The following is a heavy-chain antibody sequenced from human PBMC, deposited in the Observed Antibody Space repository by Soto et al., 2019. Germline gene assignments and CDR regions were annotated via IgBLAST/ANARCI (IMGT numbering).Heavy chain of an antibody. CDR2: ISYDGSNK. Sequence: PGGSLRLSCAASGFTFSSYAMHWVRQAPGKGLEWVAVISYDGSNKYYADSVKGRFTISRDSSKNTLYLQMNSLRAEDTAVYYCAKVRVRYGDYVDYYYYMDVWGKGTTVTVSS. J-gene: IGHJ6*03. D-gene: IGHD4-17*01. CDR3: AKVRVRYGDYVDYYYYMDV. CDR1: GFTFSSYA. V-gene: IGHV3-30-3*01.